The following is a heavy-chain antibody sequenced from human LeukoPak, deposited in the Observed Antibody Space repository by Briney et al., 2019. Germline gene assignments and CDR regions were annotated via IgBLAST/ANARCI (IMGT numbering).Heavy chain of an antibody. CDR2: INHSGST. CDR3: ARGGQDYYDSSGYYYLPFDS. V-gene: IGHV4-34*01. Sequence: PSETLSLTCAVYGGSFSGYYWSWIRQPPGKGREWMGEINHSGSTNYNPSLKSRVTISVDTSKNQFSLKLSSVTAADTAVYYCARGGQDYYDSSGYYYLPFDSWGQGTLVTVSS. CDR1: GGSFSGYY. D-gene: IGHD3-22*01. J-gene: IGHJ4*02.